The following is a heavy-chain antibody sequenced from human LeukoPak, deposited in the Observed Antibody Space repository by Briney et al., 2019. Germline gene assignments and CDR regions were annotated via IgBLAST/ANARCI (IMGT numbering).Heavy chain of an antibody. CDR1: GGSLSSHY. V-gene: IGHV4-59*11. Sequence: SETLSLTCTVSGGSLSSHYWSWIRQPPGEGLEWIGYIYYNGNTNYNPSFKSRVTISVDTSKNQFSLKLNSVTAADTAMYYCARQTGRLDPWGQGTLVTVSS. CDR3: ARQTGRLDP. J-gene: IGHJ5*02. CDR2: IYYNGNT.